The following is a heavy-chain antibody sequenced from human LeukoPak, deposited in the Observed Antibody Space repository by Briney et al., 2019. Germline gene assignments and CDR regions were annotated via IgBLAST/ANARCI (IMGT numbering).Heavy chain of an antibody. CDR1: GGSISSDSYY. D-gene: IGHD6-19*01. V-gene: IGHV4-39*01. CDR3: ASLAVAGLSEGY. CDR2: IYYSGST. J-gene: IGHJ4*02. Sequence: SETLSLTCTVSGGSISSDSYYWAWIRQPPGKGLEWIASIYYSGSTYYNPSLKSRVTISVDTSRNRFSLKLSSVTAADTAVYYCASLAVAGLSEGYWGQGTLVIVSS.